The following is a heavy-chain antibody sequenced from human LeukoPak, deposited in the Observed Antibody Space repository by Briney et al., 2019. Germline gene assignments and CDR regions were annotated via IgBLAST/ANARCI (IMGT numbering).Heavy chain of an antibody. V-gene: IGHV4-59*12. CDR1: GGSIGSYY. J-gene: IGHJ6*03. CDR3: ARVVTAILRFGGNYFYYMDV. D-gene: IGHD2-21*02. CDR2: IYYSGST. Sequence: PSETLSLTCTVSGGSIGSYYWSWIRQPPGKGLEWIGYIYYSGSTNYNPSLKSRVTISVDTSKNQFSLKLSSVTAADTAVFYCARVVTAILRFGGNYFYYMDVWGKGTTVTVSS.